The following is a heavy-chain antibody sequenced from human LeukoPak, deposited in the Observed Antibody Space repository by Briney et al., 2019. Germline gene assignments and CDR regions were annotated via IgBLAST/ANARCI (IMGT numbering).Heavy chain of an antibody. Sequence: GGSLRLSCAASGFTSSSYWMNWVRQAPGKGLVWVSRSNTDGSSTFYADSVKGRFTISRDNAKNTLYLQMNSLRAEDTAVYYCARGTASTGLDNWGQGTLVTVSS. J-gene: IGHJ4*02. CDR3: ARGTASTGLDN. CDR1: GFTSSSYW. V-gene: IGHV3-74*01. CDR2: SNTDGSST. D-gene: IGHD1-1*01.